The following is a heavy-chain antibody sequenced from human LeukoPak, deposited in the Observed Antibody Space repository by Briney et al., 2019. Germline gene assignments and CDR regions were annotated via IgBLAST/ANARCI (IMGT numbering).Heavy chain of an antibody. CDR3: ARDPVRRDGYNPPFDY. J-gene: IGHJ4*02. D-gene: IGHD5-24*01. CDR1: GYTSTSYY. CDR2: INPSGGST. Sequence: ASMKVSCKASGYTSTSYYMHWVRQAPGQGLEWMGIINPSGGSTSYAQKFQGRVTMTRDTSTSTVYMELSSLRSEDTAVYYCARDPVRRDGYNPPFDYWGQGTLVTVSS. V-gene: IGHV1-46*01.